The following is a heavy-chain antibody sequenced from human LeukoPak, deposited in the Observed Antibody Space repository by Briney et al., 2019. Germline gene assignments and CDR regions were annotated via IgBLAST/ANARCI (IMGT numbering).Heavy chain of an antibody. D-gene: IGHD2-8*02. CDR2: ISGSDPGT. J-gene: IGHJ6*03. CDR1: GFTFRTYA. Sequence: GGSLRLSCVASGFTFRTYAMSWVGQTPWMGLERVSAISGSDPGTYHADSVKGRFTISRDNSKNTLYLQMNNLRAEDTAIYFCAKAPLGSCTGARCYSLDAWGKGTTVSVSS. V-gene: IGHV3-23*01. CDR3: AKAPLGSCTGARCYSLDA.